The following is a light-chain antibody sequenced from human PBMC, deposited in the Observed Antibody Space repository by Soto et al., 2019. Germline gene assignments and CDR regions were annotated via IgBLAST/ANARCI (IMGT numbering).Light chain of an antibody. J-gene: IGLJ3*02. CDR1: SSDVGSYNY. V-gene: IGLV2-14*01. CDR2: DVR. CDR3: SSYTSSSPLV. Sequence: QSALTQPASVSGSPGQSITISCIGTSSDVGSYNYVSWYQEHPGKAPKLIIFDVRDRPSGVSDRFSGSKSGNTASLTISDLQADDEAHYYCSSYTSSSPLVFGGGTKVTVL.